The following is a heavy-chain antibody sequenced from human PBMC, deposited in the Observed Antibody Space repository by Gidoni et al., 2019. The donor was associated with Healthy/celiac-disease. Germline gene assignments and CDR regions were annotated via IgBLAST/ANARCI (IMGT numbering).Heavy chain of an antibody. Sequence: QVQLQESGPGLVKPADTLSRTCTVSVYSISSGYYWGWIRQLPGKGLEWIGSIYHSGSTYYNPSLKSRVTISVDTSKNQFSLKLSSVTAADTAVYYCASSLNDYGDAGWFDPWGQGTLVTVSS. CDR3: ASSLNDYGDAGWFDP. V-gene: IGHV4-38-2*02. D-gene: IGHD4-17*01. J-gene: IGHJ5*02. CDR2: IYHSGST. CDR1: VYSISSGYY.